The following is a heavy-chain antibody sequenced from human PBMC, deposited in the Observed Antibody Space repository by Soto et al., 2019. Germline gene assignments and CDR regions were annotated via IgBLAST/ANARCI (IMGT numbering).Heavy chain of an antibody. J-gene: IGHJ4*02. V-gene: IGHV4-59*12. CDR1: GGSISNY. CDR3: ARGFWYSSGWYADY. CDR2: IYYSGST. D-gene: IGHD6-19*01. Sequence: SETLSLTCTVSGGSISNYWSWIRQPPGKGLEWIGYIYYSGSTNYNPSLKSRVTISLDTSKNQFSLKLSSVTAADTAVYYCARGFWYSSGWYADYWGQGTLVTVSS.